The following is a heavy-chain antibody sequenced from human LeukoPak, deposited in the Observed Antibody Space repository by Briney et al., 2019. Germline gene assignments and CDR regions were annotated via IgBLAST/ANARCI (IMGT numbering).Heavy chain of an antibody. J-gene: IGHJ5*02. V-gene: IGHV3-7*01. CDR3: VYGGSYYVA. CDR1: GFPFTRYW. Sequence: GSLRLSCAASGFPFTRYWMTWVRQAPGTGLELVANIKEDGSEKYYVDSVKGRFTISRDNAKISLYLQMNSLRAEDTAVYYCVYGGSYYVAWGQGTLVTVSS. D-gene: IGHD1-26*01. CDR2: IKEDGSEK.